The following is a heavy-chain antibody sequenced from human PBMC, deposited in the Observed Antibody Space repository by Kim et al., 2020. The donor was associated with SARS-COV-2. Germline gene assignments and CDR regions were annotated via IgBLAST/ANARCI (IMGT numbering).Heavy chain of an antibody. V-gene: IGHV4-39*01. CDR2: IYYSGST. D-gene: IGHD3-10*01. CDR1: GGSISSSSYY. Sequence: SETLSLTCTVSGGSISSSSYYWGWIRQPPGKGLEWIGSIYYSGSTYYNPSLKSRVTISVDTSKNQFSLKLSSVTAADTAVYYCARIGGGGYYGSGSRPANYYYYGMDVWGQGTTVTVSS. J-gene: IGHJ6*02. CDR3: ARIGGGGYYGSGSRPANYYYYGMDV.